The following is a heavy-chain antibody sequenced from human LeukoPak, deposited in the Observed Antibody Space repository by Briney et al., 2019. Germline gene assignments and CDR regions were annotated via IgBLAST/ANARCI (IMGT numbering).Heavy chain of an antibody. CDR1: GGSISSYY. Sequence: SETLSLTCTVSGGSISSYYWSWIRQPPGKGLEWIGYIYYSGSTNYNPSLKSRVTISVDTSRNQFSLKLSSVTAADTAVYYCARGGSEGIYYYYYMDVWGKGTTVTVSS. CDR2: IYYSGST. D-gene: IGHD2-15*01. V-gene: IGHV4-59*08. J-gene: IGHJ6*03. CDR3: ARGGSEGIYYYYYMDV.